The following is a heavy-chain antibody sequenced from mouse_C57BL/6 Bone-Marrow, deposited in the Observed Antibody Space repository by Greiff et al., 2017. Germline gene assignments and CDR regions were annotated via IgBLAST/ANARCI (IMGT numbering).Heavy chain of an antibody. J-gene: IGHJ2*01. V-gene: IGHV1-81*01. CDR3: ARNWYYFDY. D-gene: IGHD4-1*01. Sequence: VMLVESGAELARPGASVKLSCKASGYTFTSYGISWVKQRTGQGLEWIGEIYPRSGNTYYNEKFKGKATLTADKSSSTAYMELRSLTSEDSAVYFCARNWYYFDYWGQGTTLTVSS. CDR1: GYTFTSYG. CDR2: IYPRSGNT.